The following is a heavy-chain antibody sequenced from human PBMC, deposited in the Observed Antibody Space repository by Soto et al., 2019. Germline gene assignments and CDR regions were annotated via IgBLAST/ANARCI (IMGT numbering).Heavy chain of an antibody. CDR2: IYPGDSDT. V-gene: IGHV5-51*01. CDR1: GYTFTNYW. Sequence: HGDSLKISCKGSGYTFTNYWIGWVRQMPGKGLEWMGIIYPGDSDTKYNPSFQGQVTISADKSITTTYLRWTSLKASDTAIYYCAASIFYYGMDVWGQGTTVTVSS. CDR3: AASIFYYGMDV. J-gene: IGHJ6*02.